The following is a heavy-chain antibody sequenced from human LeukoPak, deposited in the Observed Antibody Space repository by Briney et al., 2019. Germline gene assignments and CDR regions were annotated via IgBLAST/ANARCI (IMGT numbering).Heavy chain of an antibody. J-gene: IGHJ4*01. V-gene: IGHV4-34*01. CDR1: GGSFSGYY. Sequence: SETLSLTCAVYGGSFSGYYWSWIRQPPGKGLEWIGEINHSGSTNYNPSLKSRVTISVDTSKNQFSLKLSSVTAADTAIYYCARRATSGNYQMLHFDSWGQGILVTVSS. CDR3: ARRATSGNYQMLHFDS. CDR2: INHSGST. D-gene: IGHD1-7*01.